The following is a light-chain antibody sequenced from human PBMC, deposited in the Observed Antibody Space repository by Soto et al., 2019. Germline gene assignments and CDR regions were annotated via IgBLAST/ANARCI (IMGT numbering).Light chain of an antibody. Sequence: QAVVTQPPSVSGTPGLRVTISCSGGSSNIGRDTVNWYQQLPGTAPKLLIYSNNQRPSGVPDRFSGSKSGTSASLAISGLQSEDEADYYCAAWDDSLNGPYVFGTGTKLTVL. J-gene: IGLJ1*01. CDR2: SNN. V-gene: IGLV1-44*01. CDR3: AAWDDSLNGPYV. CDR1: SSNIGRDT.